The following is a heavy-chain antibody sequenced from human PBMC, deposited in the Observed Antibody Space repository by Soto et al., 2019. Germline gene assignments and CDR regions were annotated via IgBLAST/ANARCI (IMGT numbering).Heavy chain of an antibody. V-gene: IGHV3-23*01. D-gene: IGHD3-3*01. CDR3: LFQAEDGIRGTVPVSAFLLNRSSDL. CDR2: ISGSAHST. J-gene: IGHJ2*01. Sequence: PGKGLEWVSTISGSAHSTYYADSVKGRFTISRDNSKNTLYLQMNSLRAEDTAVYYFLFQAEDGIRGTVPVSAFLLNRSSDL.